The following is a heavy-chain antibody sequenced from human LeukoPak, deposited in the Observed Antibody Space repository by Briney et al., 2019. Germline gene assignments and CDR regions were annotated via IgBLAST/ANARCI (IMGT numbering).Heavy chain of an antibody. CDR1: GDSVSNGNYY. Sequence: ASETLSLTCTVSGDSVSNGNYYWSWIRQPPGKGLEWIGYIYYSGSTNYNPSLKSRVTISVDTSKNQFSLKLSSVTAADTAVYYCARVGGTNYYYYGMDVWGQGTTVTVSS. D-gene: IGHD1-1*01. CDR3: ARVGGTNYYYYGMDV. J-gene: IGHJ6*02. V-gene: IGHV4-61*01. CDR2: IYYSGST.